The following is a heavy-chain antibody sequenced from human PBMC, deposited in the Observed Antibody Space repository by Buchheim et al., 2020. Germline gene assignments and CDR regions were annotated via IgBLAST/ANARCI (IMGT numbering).Heavy chain of an antibody. V-gene: IGHV1-18*01. CDR3: ARGSVTVDY. D-gene: IGHD4-11*01. CDR1: GYTFTTFG. CDR2: VSANNCRT. J-gene: IGHJ4*02. Sequence: QVQLVQSGPEVKKPGASVKVSCKASGYTFTTFGITWVRQAPGQGLEWLGWVSANNCRTDYAQKVQGRVTMTTDTSTSTAYMELRSLSSDDTAVYYCARGSVTVDYWGQGTL.